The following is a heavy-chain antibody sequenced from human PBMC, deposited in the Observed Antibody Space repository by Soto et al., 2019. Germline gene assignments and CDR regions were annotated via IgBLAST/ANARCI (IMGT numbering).Heavy chain of an antibody. CDR1: GGTFSNYA. D-gene: IGHD2-15*01. Sequence: QVQLVQSGAEVKKPGSSVKVSCKASGGTFSNYAISWVRQAPGQGLEWMGGIIPIFGTANYAQKFQGRVTITADESTSTAYMELSRLRSEDTAVYYCARPLTPYCSGGRCYSGLDYWGQGTLVTVSS. V-gene: IGHV1-69*12. J-gene: IGHJ4*02. CDR3: ARPLTPYCSGGRCYSGLDY. CDR2: IIPIFGTA.